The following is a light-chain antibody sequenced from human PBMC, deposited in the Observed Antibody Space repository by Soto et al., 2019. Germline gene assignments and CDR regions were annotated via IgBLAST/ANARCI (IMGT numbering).Light chain of an antibody. CDR1: SSNIGTNY. V-gene: IGLV1-47*01. Sequence: QAVLTQPPSASGTPGQRVTISCSGSSSNIGTNYVYWYQQLPGMAPKLLIYRSDQRPSGVPDRLSGSKSGTSASLAISGLRSEDEADYYCATWDDTLSGVVFGGGTKLTVL. J-gene: IGLJ2*01. CDR3: ATWDDTLSGVV. CDR2: RSD.